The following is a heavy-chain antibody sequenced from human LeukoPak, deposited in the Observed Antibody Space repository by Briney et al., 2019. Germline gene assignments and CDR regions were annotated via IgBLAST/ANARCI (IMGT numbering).Heavy chain of an antibody. Sequence: GASVKVSCKASGYTFTTYGISWVRRAPGQGLEWMGWISAYNGNTNYAQKVQGRVTMTTDTSTSTAYMDLRSLRSDDTAVYYCARDGYYDVLTGYLFQHWGQGTLVTVSS. CDR2: ISAYNGNT. D-gene: IGHD3-9*01. CDR1: GYTFTTYG. CDR3: ARDGYYDVLTGYLFQH. J-gene: IGHJ1*01. V-gene: IGHV1-18*01.